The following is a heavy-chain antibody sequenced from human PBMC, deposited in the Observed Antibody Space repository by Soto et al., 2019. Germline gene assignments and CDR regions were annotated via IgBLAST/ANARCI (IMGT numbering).Heavy chain of an antibody. J-gene: IGHJ4*02. V-gene: IGHV3-30*01. CDR3: ARGSSSGLFRSFDY. CDR1: GFTFNKYA. D-gene: IGHD3-22*01. Sequence: QVQLVESGGGVVQPGRSLRLSCVASGFTFNKYALHWVRQAPGKGLEWVAVISYDGRNKYYADSVKGRFTISRDNSKNTLFLQMNSLRVEDTAVYYCARGSSSGLFRSFDYWGQGTLVTVSS. CDR2: ISYDGRNK.